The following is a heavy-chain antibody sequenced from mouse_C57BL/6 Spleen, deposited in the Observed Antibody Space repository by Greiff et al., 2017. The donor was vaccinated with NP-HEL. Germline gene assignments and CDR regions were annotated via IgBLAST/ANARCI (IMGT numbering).Heavy chain of an antibody. CDR1: GYTFTDYN. J-gene: IGHJ4*01. Sequence: VQLQQSGPELVKPGASVKIPCKASGYTFTDYNMDWVKQSHVKSLEWIGDINPNNGGTIYNQKFKGKATLTVDKSSSTAYMELRSLTSEDTAVYYCARLGPYYDDYAMDYWGQGTSVTVSS. V-gene: IGHV1-18*01. CDR2: INPNNGGT. CDR3: ARLGPYYDDYAMDY. D-gene: IGHD2-10*01.